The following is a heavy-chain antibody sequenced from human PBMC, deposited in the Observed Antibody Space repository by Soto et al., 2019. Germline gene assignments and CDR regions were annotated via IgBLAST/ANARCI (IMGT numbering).Heavy chain of an antibody. CDR2: IYYSGST. CDR1: GGSISSSSYY. J-gene: IGHJ4*02. V-gene: IGHV4-39*01. D-gene: IGHD1-1*01. CDR3: ARQANWNALFDY. Sequence: SDTLSLTCTVSGGSISSSSYYWGWIRQPPGKGLEWIGSIYYSGSTYYNPSLKSRVTISVDTSKNQFSLKLSSVTAADTAVYYCARQANWNALFDYWGQGTLVTVS.